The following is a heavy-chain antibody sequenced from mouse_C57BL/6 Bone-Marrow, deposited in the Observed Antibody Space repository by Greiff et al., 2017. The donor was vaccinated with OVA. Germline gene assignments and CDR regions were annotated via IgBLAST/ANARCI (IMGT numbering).Heavy chain of an antibody. CDR3: AKSSLSHFDY. V-gene: IGHV3-6*01. CDR1: GYSITSGYY. Sequence: VQLQQSGPGLVKPSQSLSLTCSVTGYSITSGYYWNWIRQFPGNKLEWMGYISYDGSNNYNPSLKNRISITRDTSKNQFFLKLNSVTTEDTATYYCAKSSLSHFDYWGQGTTLTVSS. J-gene: IGHJ2*01. CDR2: ISYDGSN.